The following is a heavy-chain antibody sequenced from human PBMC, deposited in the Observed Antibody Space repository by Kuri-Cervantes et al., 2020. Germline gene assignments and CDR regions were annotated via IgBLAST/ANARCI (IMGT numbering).Heavy chain of an antibody. D-gene: IGHD3-10*01. CDR1: GDSVSSNSAA. Sequence: SETLSLTCAISGDSVSSNSAAWNWIRQSPSRGLEWLGRTYYRSKWYNDYAVSVKSRITINPDTSKNQFSLKLSSVTAADTAVYYCARAEGSGSYYYYYGMDVWGQGTTVNVSS. J-gene: IGHJ6*02. V-gene: IGHV6-1*01. CDR2: TYYRSKWYN. CDR3: ARAEGSGSYYYYYGMDV.